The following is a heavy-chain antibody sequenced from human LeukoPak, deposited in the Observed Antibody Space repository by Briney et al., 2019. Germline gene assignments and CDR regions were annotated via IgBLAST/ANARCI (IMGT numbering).Heavy chain of an antibody. V-gene: IGHV4-39*01. Sequence: SETLSLTCTVSGGSISSSSYYWGWIRQPPGKGLGWIGSIYYSGSTYYNPSLKSRVTISVDTSKNQFSLKLSSVTAADTAVYYCARHGYGPTGFDPWGQGTLVTVSS. CDR1: GGSISSSSYY. D-gene: IGHD5-18*01. CDR2: IYYSGST. J-gene: IGHJ5*02. CDR3: ARHGYGPTGFDP.